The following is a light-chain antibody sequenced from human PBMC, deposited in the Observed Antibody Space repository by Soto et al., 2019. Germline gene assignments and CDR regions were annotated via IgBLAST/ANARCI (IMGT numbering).Light chain of an antibody. J-gene: IGKJ4*01. CDR3: QQSYSTLT. CDR2: AAS. CDR1: QSISSY. Sequence: DVQMTQSPSSLSASVGDRVTITCRASQSISSYLNWYQQKPGKAPKLLIYAASSLQSGVPTRFSGSGSGTDFTLTISSLQPEDFANYYCQQSYSTLTLGGGTKVDIK. V-gene: IGKV1-39*01.